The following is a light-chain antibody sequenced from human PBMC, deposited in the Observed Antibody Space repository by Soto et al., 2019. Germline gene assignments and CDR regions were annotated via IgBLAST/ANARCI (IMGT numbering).Light chain of an antibody. CDR2: GDT. V-gene: IGLV1-40*01. CDR3: QSYDTSLRSYV. CDR1: SSNIGADYH. J-gene: IGLJ1*01. Sequence: QAVVTQPPSVSGAPGQRVSIFCSGSSSNIGADYHVHWYQQFPGTAPRLLIYGDTNRPSGVPGRFSGSKSDTSASLVITGLQSEVEADYYCQSYDTSLRSYVFGVGTTVTVL.